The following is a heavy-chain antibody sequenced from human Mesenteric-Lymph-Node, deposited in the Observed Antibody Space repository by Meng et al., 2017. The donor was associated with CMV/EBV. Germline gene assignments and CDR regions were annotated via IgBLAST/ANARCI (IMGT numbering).Heavy chain of an antibody. J-gene: IGHJ5*02. CDR1: GLTFTGYT. V-gene: IGHV3-21*01. CDR3: GREAYGDYAVGS. D-gene: IGHD4-17*01. CDR2: ISSSSAYI. Sequence: ETLSLTCEASGLTFTGYTMNWVRQAPGKGLEWVSSISSSSAYIYYANSVEGRFTISRDNAKSSLYLQMNSLRAEDTAVYYCGREAYGDYAVGSWGQGTLVTVSS.